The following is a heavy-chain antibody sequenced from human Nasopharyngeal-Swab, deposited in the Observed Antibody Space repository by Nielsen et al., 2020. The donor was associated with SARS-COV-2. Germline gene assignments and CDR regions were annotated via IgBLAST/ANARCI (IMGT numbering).Heavy chain of an antibody. Sequence: SETLSLTCAVSGGSISSSNWWSWVRQPPGKGLEWIGEIYHSGSTNYNPSLKSRVTISVDKSKNQFSLKLSSVTAADTAVYYCARGLAWNYVYYYYYYMDVWGKGTTVTVSS. CDR2: IYHSGST. CDR1: GGSISSSNW. V-gene: IGHV4-4*02. D-gene: IGHD1-7*01. J-gene: IGHJ6*03. CDR3: ARGLAWNYVYYYYYYMDV.